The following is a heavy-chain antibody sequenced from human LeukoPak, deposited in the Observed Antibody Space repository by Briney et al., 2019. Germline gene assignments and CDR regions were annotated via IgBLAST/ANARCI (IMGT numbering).Heavy chain of an antibody. CDR3: SAHGY. D-gene: IGHD3-9*01. CDR2: ILPGGRES. CDR1: GFTVTNNY. Sequence: QAGGSLRLSCAASGFTVTNNYMSWVRQAPGKGLEWVATILPGGRESYRVDSVKGRFTISRDNAKNSLYLQMNILRAEDTAVYYLSAHGYWGQGTLVTVTS. V-gene: IGHV3-7*01. J-gene: IGHJ4*02.